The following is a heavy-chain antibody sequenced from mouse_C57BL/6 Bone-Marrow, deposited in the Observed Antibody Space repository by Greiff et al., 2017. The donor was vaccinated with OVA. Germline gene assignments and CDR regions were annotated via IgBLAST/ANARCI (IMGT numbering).Heavy chain of an antibody. CDR1: GYTFTDYY. CDR2: IYPGSGNT. V-gene: IGHV1-76*01. CDR3: ARVPTGRGRYFDY. J-gene: IGHJ2*01. Sequence: QVQLQQPGAELVRPGASVKLSCKASGYTFTDYYINWVKQRPGQGLEWIARIYPGSGNTYYNEKFKGKATLTAVKSSSTAYMQLSSLTSEDSAVYFCARVPTGRGRYFDYWGQGTTLTVSS. D-gene: IGHD4-1*02.